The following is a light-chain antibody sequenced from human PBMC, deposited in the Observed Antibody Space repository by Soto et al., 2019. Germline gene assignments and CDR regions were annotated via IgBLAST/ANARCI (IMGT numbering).Light chain of an antibody. Sequence: QSVLSQPASVSGSPGQSITISCTGTSSDVGGYNYVSWYQQHPGKAPKLMIYEVTKQPSGVSNRFSGSKSGNTASLTISGLQAEDEADYYCSSYTSSNTVLFGGGTKLTVL. CDR1: SSDVGGYNY. CDR3: SSYTSSNTVL. V-gene: IGLV2-14*01. CDR2: EVT. J-gene: IGLJ3*02.